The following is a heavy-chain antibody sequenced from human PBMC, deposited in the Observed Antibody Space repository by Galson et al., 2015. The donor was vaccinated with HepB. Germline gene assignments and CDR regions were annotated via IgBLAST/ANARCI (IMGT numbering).Heavy chain of an antibody. CDR1: GFTFSSYA. J-gene: IGHJ1*01. Sequence: SLRLSCAASGFTFSSYAMHWVRQAPGKGLEWVAVISYDGSNKYYADSVKGRFTISRDNSKNTLYLQMNSLRAEDTAVYYCAGGETYYYDSSGPGLQHWGQGTLVTVSS. V-gene: IGHV3-30-3*01. CDR2: ISYDGSNK. CDR3: AGGETYYYDSSGPGLQH. D-gene: IGHD3-22*01.